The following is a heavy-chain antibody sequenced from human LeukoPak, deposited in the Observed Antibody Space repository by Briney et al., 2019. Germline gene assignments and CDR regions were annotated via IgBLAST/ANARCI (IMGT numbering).Heavy chain of an antibody. CDR1: GFTFSDYY. J-gene: IGHJ5*02. Sequence: PGGSLRLSCAASGFTFSDYYMSWIRQAPGKGLEWVSYISSSGSTIYYADSVKGRFTISRDNAKNSLYLQMNNLRAEDTAIYYCARPLMYYYGSETYFWFDPWGQGTLVTVSS. CDR2: ISSSGSTI. V-gene: IGHV3-11*04. CDR3: ARPLMYYYGSETYFWFDP. D-gene: IGHD3-10*01.